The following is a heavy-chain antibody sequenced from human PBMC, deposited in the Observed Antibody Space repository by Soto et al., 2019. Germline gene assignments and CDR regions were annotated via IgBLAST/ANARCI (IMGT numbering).Heavy chain of an antibody. V-gene: IGHV3-30*18. Sequence: GGSLRLSCAASGFTFSSYGMHWVRQAPGKGLEWVAVISYDGSNKYYADSVKGRFTISRDNSKNTLYLQMNSLRAEDTAVYYCAKDRRFYGDYYHYVMDFWGQGSKVTVSS. D-gene: IGHD4-17*01. CDR2: ISYDGSNK. CDR3: AKDRRFYGDYYHYVMDF. CDR1: GFTFSSYG. J-gene: IGHJ6*02.